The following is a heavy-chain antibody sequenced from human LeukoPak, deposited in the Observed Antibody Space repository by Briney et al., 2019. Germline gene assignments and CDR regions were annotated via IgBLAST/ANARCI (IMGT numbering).Heavy chain of an antibody. V-gene: IGHV4-59*08. D-gene: IGHD2-2*01. CDR3: ARMNCSSTSCYYYYGMDV. J-gene: IGHJ6*02. Sequence: SETLSLTCTVSGGSISIYYWSWIRQPPGKGLEWIGYIYYSGSTNYNPSLKSRVTISVDTSKNQFSLKLSSVTAADTAVYYCARMNCSSTSCYYYYGMDVWGQGTTVTVSS. CDR2: IYYSGST. CDR1: GGSISIYY.